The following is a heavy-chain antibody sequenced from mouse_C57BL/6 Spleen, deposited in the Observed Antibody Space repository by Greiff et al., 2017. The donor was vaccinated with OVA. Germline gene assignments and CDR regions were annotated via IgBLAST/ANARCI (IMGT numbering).Heavy chain of an antibody. Sequence: VQLQQSGPELVKPGASVKISCKASGYTFTDYYMNWVKQSHGKSLEWIGDINPNNGGTSYNQKFKGKATLTVDKSSSTAYMELRSLTSEDSAVYYCARWGYGSLFDYWGQGTTLTVSS. CDR1: GYTFTDYY. D-gene: IGHD1-1*01. CDR3: ARWGYGSLFDY. J-gene: IGHJ2*01. CDR2: INPNNGGT. V-gene: IGHV1-26*01.